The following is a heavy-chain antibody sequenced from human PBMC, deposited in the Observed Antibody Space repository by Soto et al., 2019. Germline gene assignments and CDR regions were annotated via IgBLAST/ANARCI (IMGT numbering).Heavy chain of an antibody. CDR1: GYSFTSYW. D-gene: IGHD4-17*01. V-gene: IGHV5-51*01. Sequence: GESLKISCKGSGYSFTSYWIGWVRQMPGKGLEWMGIIYPGDSDTRYSPSFQGQVTISADKSISTAYLQWSSLKASDTAMYYCARGHGDYAYYYGMDVWGQGTTVTVSS. CDR3: ARGHGDYAYYYGMDV. CDR2: IYPGDSDT. J-gene: IGHJ6*02.